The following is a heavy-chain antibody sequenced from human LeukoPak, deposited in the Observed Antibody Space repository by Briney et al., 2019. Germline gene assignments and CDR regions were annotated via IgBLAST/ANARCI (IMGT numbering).Heavy chain of an antibody. CDR3: ARDSGSGSSNDASDI. Sequence: GGSLRLSCAASGFTFSSYEMNWVRQAPGKGLEWVSYISSSGSTIYYADSVKGRFTISRDNAKNSLYLQMNSLRAEDTAVYYCARDSGSGSSNDASDIWGQGTMVTVSS. J-gene: IGHJ3*02. CDR2: ISSSGSTI. V-gene: IGHV3-48*03. D-gene: IGHD3-10*01. CDR1: GFTFSSYE.